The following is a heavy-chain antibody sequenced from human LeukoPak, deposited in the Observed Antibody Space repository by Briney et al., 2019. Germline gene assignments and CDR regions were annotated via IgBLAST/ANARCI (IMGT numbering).Heavy chain of an antibody. CDR3: AHLAMTTVTNFDY. CDR2: ISGSGGST. J-gene: IGHJ4*02. D-gene: IGHD4-17*01. V-gene: IGHV3-23*01. Sequence: GGTLRLSCAASGFTFSSYGMSWVRQAPGKGLEWVSAISGSGGSTYYADSVKGRFTISRDNSKNTLYLQMNSLRAEDTAVYYCAHLAMTTVTNFDYWGQGTLVTVSS. CDR1: GFTFSSYG.